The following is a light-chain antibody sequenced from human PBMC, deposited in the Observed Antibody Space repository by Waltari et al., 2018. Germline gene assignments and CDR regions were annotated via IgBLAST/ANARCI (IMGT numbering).Light chain of an antibody. V-gene: IGLV2-14*01. CDR3: SSYTSSSTLV. Sequence: QSALTQPASVSGSPGRSLTISCTGTSSDVDGYNYVSWYQQHPGKAPKLIIYDCSKRPSGVSNSLSGSKSGNTASLTISGLQAEDEADYYCSSYTSSSTLVFGGGTKLTVL. CDR1: SSDVDGYNY. J-gene: IGLJ3*02. CDR2: DCS.